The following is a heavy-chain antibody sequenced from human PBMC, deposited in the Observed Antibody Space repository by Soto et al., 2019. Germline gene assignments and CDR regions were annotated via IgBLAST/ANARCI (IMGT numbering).Heavy chain of an antibody. V-gene: IGHV2-70*04. Sequence: LRLSCAVSGLTFSLYGVRVSWIRQPPVKALEWLARTDWDGDEFYSASLKTRLSISKDTSKNQVLLTMTNMAPVDTGTYYCARSRTDYDILTGAVGGMDVWGQGTTVTVS. CDR1: GLTFSLYGVR. D-gene: IGHD3-9*01. J-gene: IGHJ6*02. CDR3: ARSRTDYDILTGAVGGMDV. CDR2: TDWDGDE.